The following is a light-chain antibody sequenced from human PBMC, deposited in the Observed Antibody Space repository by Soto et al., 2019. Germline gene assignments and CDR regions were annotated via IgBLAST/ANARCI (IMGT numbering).Light chain of an antibody. J-gene: IGKJ4*01. CDR2: DAS. Sequence: EIVLTQSPATLSLSPGERATLSCRASQSVSSYLAWYQQKPGQAPTLLIYDASNRTTGITARFSGSGSGTDVTLTISSLEPEDLAVYYCQQRSNWPPFTFGGGTKVEIK. CDR1: QSVSSY. CDR3: QQRSNWPPFT. V-gene: IGKV3-11*01.